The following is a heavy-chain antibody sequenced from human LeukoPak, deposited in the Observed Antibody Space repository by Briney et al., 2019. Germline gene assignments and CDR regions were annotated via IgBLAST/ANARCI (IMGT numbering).Heavy chain of an antibody. CDR3: ARDGRHYYDSSGYYSVWFDP. V-gene: IGHV1-18*01. CDR1: GYTFTSYG. CDR2: ISAYNGNT. Sequence: GASVKVSCKASGYTFTSYGISWVRQAPGQGLEWMGWISAYNGNTNYAQKLQGRVTMTTDTPTSTAYMELRSLRSDDTAVYYCARDGRHYYDSSGYYSVWFDPWGQGTLVTVSS. J-gene: IGHJ5*02. D-gene: IGHD3-22*01.